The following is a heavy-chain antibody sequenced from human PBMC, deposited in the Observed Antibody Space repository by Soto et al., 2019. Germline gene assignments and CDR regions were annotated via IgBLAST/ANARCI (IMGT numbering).Heavy chain of an antibody. D-gene: IGHD3-22*01. J-gene: IGHJ6*02. CDR2: IIPIFGTA. CDR1: GGTFSSYA. CDR3: ARGGSMIVVVPGDYGMDV. Sequence: GASVKVSCKASGGTFSSYAISWVRQAPGQGLEWMGGIIPIFGTANYAQKFQGRVTITADKSTSTAYMELSSLRSEDTAVYYCARGGSMIVVVPGDYGMDVWGQGTTVTVS. V-gene: IGHV1-69*06.